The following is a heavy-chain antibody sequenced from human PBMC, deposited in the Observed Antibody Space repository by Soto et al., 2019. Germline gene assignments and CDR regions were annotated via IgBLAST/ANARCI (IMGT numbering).Heavy chain of an antibody. CDR2: ISFDGNNK. CDR1: GFTFNDYA. V-gene: IGHV3-30*03. CDR3: ARYHWDCSGGGCNPHQLKFFAMDV. D-gene: IGHD2-15*01. J-gene: IGHJ6*02. Sequence: QVHLVESGGGGVQPGRSKRLSCVVSGFTFNDYAIHWVRQAPGKGLEWVAVISFDGNNKFYADSVKGRFTISRDRSKTTAYLQINNLRAEVTAVYYCARYHWDCSGGGCNPHQLKFFAMDVGGQGTTVTVSS.